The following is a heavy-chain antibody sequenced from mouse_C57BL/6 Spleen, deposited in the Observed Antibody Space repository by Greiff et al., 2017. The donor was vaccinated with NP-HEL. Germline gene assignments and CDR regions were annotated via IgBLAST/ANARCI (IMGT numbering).Heavy chain of an antibody. V-gene: IGHV1-54*01. CDR1: GYAFTNYL. J-gene: IGHJ2*01. D-gene: IGHD1-1*01. CDR3: AREGLTTVVPHFDY. CDR2: INPGSGGT. Sequence: VQLQQSGAKLVRPGTSVKVSCKASGYAFTNYLIEWVKQRPGQGLEWIGVINPGSGGTNYNEKFKGKATLTADKSSSTAYMQLSSLTSEDSAVYFCAREGLTTVVPHFDYWGQGTTLTVSS.